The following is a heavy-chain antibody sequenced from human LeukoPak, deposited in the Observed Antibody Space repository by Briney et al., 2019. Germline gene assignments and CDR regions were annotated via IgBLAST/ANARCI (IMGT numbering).Heavy chain of an antibody. CDR1: GFTFSNCA. J-gene: IGHJ4*02. CDR3: ARAIVGHTGDY. Sequence: PGGSLRLSCAASGFTFSNCAMHWVRQAPGKGLEWVAVIWYEGTNEYYAEAVKGRFTISRDNSKNTLYLQMNSLRAEDWAVYYCARAIVGHTGDYWGQGTLVTVAS. V-gene: IGHV3-33*01. D-gene: IGHD1-26*01. CDR2: IWYEGTNE.